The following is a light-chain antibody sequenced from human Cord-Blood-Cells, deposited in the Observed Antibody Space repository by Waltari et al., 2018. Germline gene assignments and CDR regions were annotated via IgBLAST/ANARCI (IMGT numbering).Light chain of an antibody. CDR1: QDISNY. V-gene: IGKV1-33*01. J-gene: IGKJ2*01. Sequence: DIQMTQSPSSLSASVGDRVPITCQASQDISNYLNWYQQKPGKAPKLLIYDASNLETGVPSRFSGSGSGTEFTLTISSLQSEDFAVYYCQQYNNWPYTFGQGTKLEIK. CDR2: DAS. CDR3: QQYNNWPYT.